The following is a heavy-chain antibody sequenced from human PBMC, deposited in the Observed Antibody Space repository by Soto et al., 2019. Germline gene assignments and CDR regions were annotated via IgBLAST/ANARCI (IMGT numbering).Heavy chain of an antibody. Sequence: TLSLTCTVSGGSISSGDYYWSWIRQPPGKGLEWIGYIYYSGSTYYNPSLKSRVTISVDTSKNQFPLKLSSVTAADTAVYYCARDATLAAAAGIPCRNYYYYGMDVWGQGTKVTVSS. J-gene: IGHJ6*02. CDR3: ARDATLAAAAGIPCRNYYYYGMDV. CDR2: IYYSGST. V-gene: IGHV4-30-4*01. D-gene: IGHD6-13*01. CDR1: GGSISSGDYY.